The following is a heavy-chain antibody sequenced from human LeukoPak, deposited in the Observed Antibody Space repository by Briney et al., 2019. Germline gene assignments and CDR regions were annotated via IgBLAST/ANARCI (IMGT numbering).Heavy chain of an antibody. D-gene: IGHD2/OR15-2a*01. CDR3: ARAPYTTGQGYYFDS. V-gene: IGHV3-74*01. CDR1: GFTFSYYW. CDR2: INHDGTGP. J-gene: IGHJ4*02. Sequence: GGSLRLSCAASGFTFSYYWMHWVRQAPGKRLVWVSRINHDGTGPTFADSVKGRFTISRDNAKNTLYLQMNSLRAEDTAVYYCARAPYTTGQGYYFDSWGQGTLVTVSS.